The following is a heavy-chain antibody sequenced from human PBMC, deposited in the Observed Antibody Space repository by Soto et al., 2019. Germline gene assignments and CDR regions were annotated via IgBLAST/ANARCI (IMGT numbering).Heavy chain of an antibody. J-gene: IGHJ4*02. D-gene: IGHD1-26*01. V-gene: IGHV3-23*01. Sequence: PGGSLRLSCAASGFTFSNYAMTWVRQGPGKGLEWVSGISGSGGRSYYADSVKGRFTISRDNSKSTLYLQMNRLRAEDTAVYYCARDFSGSSIDCGYRGLGTLVTVSS. CDR2: ISGSGGRS. CDR3: ARDFSGSSIDCGY. CDR1: GFTFSNYA.